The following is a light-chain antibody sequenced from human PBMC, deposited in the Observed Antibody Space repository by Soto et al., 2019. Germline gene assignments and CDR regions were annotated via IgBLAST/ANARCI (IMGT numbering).Light chain of an antibody. J-gene: IGKJ1*01. CDR2: AAS. CDR1: QGISSY. Sequence: AIRMTQSPSSLSASTGDRVTITCRASQGISSYLAWYQQKPGKAPQLLISAASTLQSGVSSRFSGSGSGTEFTLTISCLQSEDFATYYCQQYYSYPRTFGQGSKVDIK. V-gene: IGKV1-8*01. CDR3: QQYYSYPRT.